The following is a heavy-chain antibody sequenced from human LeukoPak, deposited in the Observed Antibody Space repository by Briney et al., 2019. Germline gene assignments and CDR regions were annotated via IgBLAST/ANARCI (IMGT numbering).Heavy chain of an antibody. CDR1: GGSFSGYY. D-gene: IGHD2-2*01. Sequence: PSETLSLTCAVYGGSFSGYYWSWIRQPPGKGLEWIGEINHSGRKNYNPSLKSRVTISVDTSKNQFSLKLSSVTAADTAVYYCARNQLRKANWFDPWGQGTLVTVSS. CDR2: INHSGRK. CDR3: ARNQLRKANWFDP. J-gene: IGHJ5*02. V-gene: IGHV4-34*01.